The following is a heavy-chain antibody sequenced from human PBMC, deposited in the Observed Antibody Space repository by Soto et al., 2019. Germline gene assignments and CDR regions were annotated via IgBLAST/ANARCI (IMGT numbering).Heavy chain of an antibody. CDR1: GFTFSSYW. CDR2: IKPGGSEE. D-gene: IGHD3-22*01. J-gene: IGHJ4*03. CDR3: VREIASRL. Sequence: EVQLVESGGGLVQPGGSLRLSCAASGFTFSSYWMTWARQAPGKGLEWVANIKPGGSEESYVDSVKGRFIVSRDNAENSLYLKMNSLRAEDTAIYDCVREIASRLWGKGTVVTVSS. V-gene: IGHV3-7*01.